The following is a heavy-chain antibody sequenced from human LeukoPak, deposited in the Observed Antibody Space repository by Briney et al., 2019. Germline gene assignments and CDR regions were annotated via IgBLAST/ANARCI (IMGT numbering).Heavy chain of an antibody. CDR3: ARDPGGVDGFDI. D-gene: IGHD3-10*01. CDR1: GGSISNYY. V-gene: IGHV4-59*01. CDR2: ISYSGST. Sequence: PSETLSLTCTVSGGSISNYYWSWIRQPPGKGLEWIGYISYSGSTKYNPSLKSRVTISVDTSKNQFSLKLTSVTAADTAVYYCARDPGGVDGFDIWGQGTMVTVSS. J-gene: IGHJ3*02.